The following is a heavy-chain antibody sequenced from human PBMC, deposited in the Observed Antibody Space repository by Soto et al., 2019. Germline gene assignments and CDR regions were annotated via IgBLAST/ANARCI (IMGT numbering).Heavy chain of an antibody. CDR2: MNPNSGNT. V-gene: IGHV1-8*01. Sequence: ASVKVSCTASGYTFTSYDINWVRQATGQGLEWMGWMNPNSGNTGYAQKFQGRVTMTRNTSISTAYMELSSLRSEDTAVYDCARAVSDPYGMDVWGQGTKGTGS. CDR1: GYTFTSYD. J-gene: IGHJ6*02. CDR3: ARAVSDPYGMDV.